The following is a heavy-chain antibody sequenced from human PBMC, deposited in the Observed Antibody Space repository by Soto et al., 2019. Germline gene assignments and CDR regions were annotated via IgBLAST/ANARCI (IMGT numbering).Heavy chain of an antibody. CDR1: GYTFTSYS. D-gene: IGHD2-15*01. Sequence: EASVKVSCKASGYTFTSYSIHSVRHAPGQRLEWMGWINAGNGNTKYSQKFQGRVTITRDTSASTAYMELSSLRSEDTAVYYCARGRIEYNCFDPWGQRTLVTVSS. CDR3: ARGRIEYNCFDP. CDR2: INAGNGNT. J-gene: IGHJ5*02. V-gene: IGHV1-3*01.